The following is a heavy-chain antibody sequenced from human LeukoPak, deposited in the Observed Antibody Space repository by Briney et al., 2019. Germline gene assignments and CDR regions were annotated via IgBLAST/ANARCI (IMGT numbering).Heavy chain of an antibody. J-gene: IGHJ4*02. CDR3: ARVTSDSSGFAYYFDF. V-gene: IGHV3-7*01. D-gene: IGHD3-22*01. CDR1: VFTFKIYH. CDR2: KKQGGSEE. Sequence: GGPLRLPCTPSVFTFKIYHVIGLPEAPGKGLEGVTNKKQGGSEEYYVDSVKGRFTISRDNAKNSLYLQMSSLRAGDTAVYYCARVTSDSSGFAYYFDFWGQGTLVTVSS.